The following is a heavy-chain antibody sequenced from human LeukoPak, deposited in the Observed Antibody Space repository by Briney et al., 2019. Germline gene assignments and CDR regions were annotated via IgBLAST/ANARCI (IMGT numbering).Heavy chain of an antibody. V-gene: IGHV5-51*01. CDR1: GYSFSNSW. CDR3: ARYCSGGSCYSDDAFDI. D-gene: IGHD2-15*01. Sequence: GESLKISCKGSGYSFSNSWIAWVRQMPGKGLEWMGIIYPGDSDTRYSPSFQGQVTISADKSISTAYLQWSSLKASDTAMYYCARYCSGGSCYSDDAFDIWGQGTMVTVSS. CDR2: IYPGDSDT. J-gene: IGHJ3*02.